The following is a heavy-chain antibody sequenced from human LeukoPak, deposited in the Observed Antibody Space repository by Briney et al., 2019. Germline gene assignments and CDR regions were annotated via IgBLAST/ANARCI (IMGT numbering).Heavy chain of an antibody. CDR2: IYHSGST. CDR1: GGSISSYY. V-gene: IGHV4-38-2*02. D-gene: IGHD3-10*01. CDR3: ARGRYYYGSGSYPSVYYFDY. J-gene: IGHJ4*02. Sequence: PSETLSLTCTVSGGSISSYYWGWIRQPPGKGLEWIGSIYHSGSTYYNPSLKSRVTISVDTFKNQFSLKLSSVTAADTAVYYCARGRYYYGSGSYPSVYYFDYWGQGTLVTVSS.